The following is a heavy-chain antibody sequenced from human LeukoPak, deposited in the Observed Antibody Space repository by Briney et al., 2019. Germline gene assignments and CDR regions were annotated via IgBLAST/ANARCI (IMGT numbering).Heavy chain of an antibody. D-gene: IGHD6-13*01. CDR1: GGSISSYY. J-gene: IGHJ6*04. CDR3: ARDPSIAAAEDYYYYGMDV. V-gene: IGHV4-59*01. Sequence: PSETLSLTCTVSGGSISSYYWSWIRQPPGKGLEWIGYIYYSGSTNYNPSLKSRVTISVDTSKNQFSLKLSSVTAADTAVYYCARDPSIAAAEDYYYYGMDVWGKGTTVTVSS. CDR2: IYYSGST.